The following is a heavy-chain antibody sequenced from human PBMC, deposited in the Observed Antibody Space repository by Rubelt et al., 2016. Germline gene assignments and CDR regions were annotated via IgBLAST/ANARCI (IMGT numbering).Heavy chain of an antibody. Sequence: EVQLLESGGGLVQPGGSLRLSCAASGFTFSSYAMSWVRQAPGKGLEWVGFIRSTAYGGTTEYAASVTGRFTISRDYSKSISYLQMNSLKTEDTAVYYCTRSFVTYYDFWSGYSFRLVEPPDYWGQGTLVTVSS. CDR2: IRSTAYGGTT. J-gene: IGHJ4*02. CDR3: TRSFVTYYDFWSGYSFRLVEPPDY. CDR1: GFTFSSYA. D-gene: IGHD3-3*01. V-gene: IGHV3-49*04.